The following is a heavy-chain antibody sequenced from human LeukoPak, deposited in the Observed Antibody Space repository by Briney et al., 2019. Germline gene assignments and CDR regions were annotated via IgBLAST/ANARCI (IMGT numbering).Heavy chain of an antibody. D-gene: IGHD2-21*01. V-gene: IGHV4-34*01. CDR2: INHSGST. J-gene: IGHJ4*02. CDR3: ARSRVPAGGGCYAH. Sequence: PSETLSLTCAVYGGSFSGYYWSWVRQPPGKGLEWIGEINHSGSTNYNPSLKSRVIISVDTSKNQFSLKLSSVTAADTAVYYCARSRVPAGGGCYAHWGRGAPVTVSP. CDR1: GGSFSGYY.